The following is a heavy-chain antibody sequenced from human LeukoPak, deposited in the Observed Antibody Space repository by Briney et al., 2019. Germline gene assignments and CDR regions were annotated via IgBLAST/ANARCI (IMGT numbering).Heavy chain of an antibody. V-gene: IGHV4-59*08. CDR1: GGSISSFY. CDR3: ARHCSDGTCPLSFDAFDI. CDR2: IYNSEST. D-gene: IGHD2-15*01. Sequence: PSETLSLTCTVSGGSISSFYWSWIRQPPGKGLEWIGYIYNSESTNYNPSLKSGVTISVDTSKNQFSLMLTSVTASDTAMYYCARHCSDGTCPLSFDAFDIWGQGTMVTVSS. J-gene: IGHJ3*02.